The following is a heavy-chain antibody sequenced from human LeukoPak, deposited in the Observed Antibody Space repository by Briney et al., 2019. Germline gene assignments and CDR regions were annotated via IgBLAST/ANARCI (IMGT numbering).Heavy chain of an antibody. V-gene: IGHV3-23*01. D-gene: IGHD1-26*01. CDR1: GFTFSSYA. CDR2: LSANDGTT. J-gene: IGHJ4*02. CDR3: APGSYFDY. Sequence: SGGSLRLPCAASGFTFSSYAMSWVRQAPGKGLEWVSGLSANDGTTYYADSVKGRFTISRDDSKNTLYLQLNNLRVEDTAVYYCAPGSYFDYWGQGTLVTVSS.